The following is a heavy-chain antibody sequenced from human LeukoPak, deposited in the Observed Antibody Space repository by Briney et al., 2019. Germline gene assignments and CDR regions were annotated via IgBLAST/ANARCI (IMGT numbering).Heavy chain of an antibody. V-gene: IGHV3-20*04. D-gene: IGHD5-24*01. Sequence: PGGSLRLSCAASGFAFDDYGMSWVRQAPGKGLEWVSGIHWNGGSTGYADSVEGRFTISRDNAKNSLYLQMNSLRAEDTALYYCAKQTTDGYSPFDYWGQGTLVTVSS. CDR2: IHWNGGST. J-gene: IGHJ4*02. CDR3: AKQTTDGYSPFDY. CDR1: GFAFDDYG.